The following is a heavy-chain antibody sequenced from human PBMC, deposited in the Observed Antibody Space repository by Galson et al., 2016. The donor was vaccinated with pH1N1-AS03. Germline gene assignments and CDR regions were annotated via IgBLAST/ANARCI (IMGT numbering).Heavy chain of an antibody. V-gene: IGHV4-38-2*01. D-gene: IGHD3-22*01. J-gene: IGHJ4*02. CDR2: IYPSGSI. CDR3: SRGNDYYDSPGYRQPLDY. CDR1: GYSISSGYY. Sequence: SETLSLTCAVSGYSISSGYYWGWIRQPPGKGLEWIGSIYPSGSIYYNPSLKSRITISVDPSKNQFSLNTSSVTAADTAVYYCSRGNDYYDSPGYRQPLDYRGPGTLVTVSS.